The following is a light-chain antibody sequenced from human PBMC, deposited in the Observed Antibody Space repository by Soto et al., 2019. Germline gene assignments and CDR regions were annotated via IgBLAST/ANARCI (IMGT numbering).Light chain of an antibody. J-gene: IGKJ5*01. Sequence: EIVLTQSPGTLSLSPGDSATLSCRASQTVTNNYLAWYQQKPGQAPRLLISGASIRAPGIPDRFSGSGSGTDFTLTISRLEPEDFATYYCQQSYSTPITFGQGTRLEIK. CDR1: QTVTNNY. CDR3: QQSYSTPIT. V-gene: IGKV3-20*01. CDR2: GAS.